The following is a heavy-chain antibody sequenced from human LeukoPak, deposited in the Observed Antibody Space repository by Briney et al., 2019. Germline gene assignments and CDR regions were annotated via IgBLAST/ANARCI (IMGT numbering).Heavy chain of an antibody. J-gene: IGHJ3*02. CDR3: AKALGIAAARGAFDI. Sequence: SGGSLRLSCAASGFTFSSHSLNWVRQAPGKGLEWVSGISGSGGSTYYADSVKGRFTISRDNSKNTLYLQMNSLRAEDTAVYYCAKALGIAAARGAFDIWGQGTMVTVSS. CDR2: ISGSGGST. CDR1: GFTFSSHS. V-gene: IGHV3-23*01. D-gene: IGHD6-13*01.